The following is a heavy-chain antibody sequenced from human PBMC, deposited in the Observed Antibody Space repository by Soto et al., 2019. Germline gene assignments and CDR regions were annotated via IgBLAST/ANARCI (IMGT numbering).Heavy chain of an antibody. CDR1: GFTFSSYW. D-gene: IGHD3-22*01. V-gene: IGHV3-74*01. J-gene: IGHJ3*02. CDR2: ISSDGSST. CDR3: ARCWYYYDISSYFSGDAFDI. Sequence: EVQLVESGGGLVQPGGSLRLSCEASGFTFSSYWMHWVRQGPGKELVWVSRISSDGSSTNYADSVKGRFTISRDNAKNTLYLQMNSLRAEDTAVYYCARCWYYYDISSYFSGDAFDIWGHGTRVTVSS.